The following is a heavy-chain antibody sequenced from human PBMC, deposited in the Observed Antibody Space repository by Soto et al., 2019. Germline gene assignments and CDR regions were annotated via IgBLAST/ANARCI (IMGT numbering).Heavy chain of an antibody. V-gene: IGHV5-51*01. CDR1: GYPFSYFW. Sequence: GESLKISCEGSGYPFSYFWIAWVRQMPGKGLEWMGIIYPSDSDTRYSPSFQGQVTISADKSTNTAYLQWSSLRAEETAVYYCARGLGNYYYFDSWGQGTLVTVSS. CDR2: IYPSDSDT. CDR3: ARGLGNYYYFDS. D-gene: IGHD1-26*01. J-gene: IGHJ4*02.